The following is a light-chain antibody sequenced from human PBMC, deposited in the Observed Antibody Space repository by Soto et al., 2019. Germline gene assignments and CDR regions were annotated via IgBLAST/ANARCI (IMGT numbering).Light chain of an antibody. CDR1: QGVGRF. CDR2: DAS. CDR3: QQPGGWPLT. Sequence: EIVLTQSPATLSLSPGERAALSCRASQGVGRFLAWYQQKPGQAPRLLIYDASNRATGIPARFSGSGSETDFTLAIGNLKAEDFAVYYFQQPGGWPLTFGGRDQGRDQT. J-gene: IGKJ4*01. V-gene: IGKV3-11*01.